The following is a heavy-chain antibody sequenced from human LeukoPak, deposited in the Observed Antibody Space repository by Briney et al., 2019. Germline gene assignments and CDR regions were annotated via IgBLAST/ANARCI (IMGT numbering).Heavy chain of an antibody. CDR1: GYTFTSYD. V-gene: IGHV1-8*01. D-gene: IGHD3-22*01. Sequence: ASVKVSCKASGYTFTSYDINWVRQATGQGLEWMGWMNPNSGNTGYAQKFQGRVTVTRNTSISTAYMELSSLRSEDTAVYYCARGAYYYDSSGYHTFDYWGQGTLVTVSS. J-gene: IGHJ4*02. CDR3: ARGAYYYDSSGYHTFDY. CDR2: MNPNSGNT.